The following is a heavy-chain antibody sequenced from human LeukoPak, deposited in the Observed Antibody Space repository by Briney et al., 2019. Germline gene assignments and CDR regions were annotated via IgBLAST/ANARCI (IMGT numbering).Heavy chain of an antibody. CDR3: ARTDILTGYYPFDY. D-gene: IGHD3-9*01. CDR1: GGSISSYY. V-gene: IGHV4-4*07. CDR2: IYTSGST. Sequence: PSETLSLTRTVSGGSISSYYWSWIRQPAGKGLEWIGRIYTSGSTNYNPSLKSRVTISVDTSKNQFSLKLSSVTAADTAVYYCARTDILTGYYPFDYWGQGTLVTVSS. J-gene: IGHJ4*02.